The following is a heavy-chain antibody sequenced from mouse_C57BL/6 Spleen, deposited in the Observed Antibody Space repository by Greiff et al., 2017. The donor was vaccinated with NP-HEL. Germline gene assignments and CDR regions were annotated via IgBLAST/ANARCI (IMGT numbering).Heavy chain of an antibody. V-gene: IGHV3-6*01. J-gene: IGHJ4*01. CDR1: GYSITSCYY. CDR2: ISYDGST. Sequence: EVQRVESGPGLVKPSQSLSLSCSVSGYSITSCYYWNWIRQYPGNKLEWMGYISYDGSTNYNPSLKNRISITRDTSKNQFFLKLNSVTTEDTATYYCGATVVATGAMDYWGQGTSVTVSS. D-gene: IGHD1-1*01. CDR3: GATVVATGAMDY.